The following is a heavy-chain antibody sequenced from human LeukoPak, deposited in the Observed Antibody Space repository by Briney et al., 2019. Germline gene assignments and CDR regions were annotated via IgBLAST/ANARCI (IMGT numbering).Heavy chain of an antibody. CDR2: ISGSGGST. D-gene: IGHD1-20*01. CDR3: AKAPSITGTTP. J-gene: IGHJ5*02. CDR1: GFTVSSNY. V-gene: IGHV3-23*01. Sequence: GGSLRLSCAASGFTVSSNYMSWVRQAPGKGLEWVSAISGSGGSTYYADSVRGRFTISRDNSKNTLYLQMNSLRAEDTAVYYCAKAPSITGTTPWGQGTLVTVSS.